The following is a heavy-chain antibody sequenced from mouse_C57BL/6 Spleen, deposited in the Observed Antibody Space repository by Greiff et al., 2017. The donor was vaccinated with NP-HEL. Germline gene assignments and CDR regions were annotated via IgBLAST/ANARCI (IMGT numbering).Heavy chain of an antibody. D-gene: IGHD1-1*01. J-gene: IGHJ3*01. CDR1: GFTFSDYG. Sequence: EVQLVESGGGLVKPGGSLKLSCAASGFTFSDYGMHWVRQAPEKGLEWVAYISSGSSTIYYADTVKGRFTISRDNAKNTLFLQMTSLRSEDTAMYYCARDYYGSEAWFAYWGQGTLVTVSA. V-gene: IGHV5-17*01. CDR3: ARDYYGSEAWFAY. CDR2: ISSGSSTI.